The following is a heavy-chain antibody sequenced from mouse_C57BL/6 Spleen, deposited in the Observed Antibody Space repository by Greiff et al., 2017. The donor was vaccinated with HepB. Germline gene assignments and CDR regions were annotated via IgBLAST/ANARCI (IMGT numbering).Heavy chain of an antibody. D-gene: IGHD1-1*01. CDR1: GYTFTDYY. Sequence: QVQLQQSGAELVRPGASVKLSCKASGYTFTDYYINWVKQRPGQGLEWIARIYPGSGNTYYNEKFKGKATLTAEKSSSTAYMQLSSLTSEDSAVYFCARDYYGSFAYWGQGTLVTVSA. CDR3: ARDYYGSFAY. V-gene: IGHV1-76*01. J-gene: IGHJ3*01. CDR2: IYPGSGNT.